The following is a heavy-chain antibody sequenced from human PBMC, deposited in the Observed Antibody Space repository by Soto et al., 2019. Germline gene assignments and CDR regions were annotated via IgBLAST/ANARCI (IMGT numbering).Heavy chain of an antibody. CDR3: ARDRHSSSWGGGYYFDY. V-gene: IGHV3-7*01. J-gene: IGHJ4*02. Sequence: GGSLRLSCAASGFTFSSYWMSWVRQAPGKGLEWVANIKQDGSEKYYVDSVKGRFTISRDNAKNSLYLQMNSLRAEDTAGYYCARDRHSSSWGGGYYFDYWGQGTLVTVSS. CDR2: IKQDGSEK. CDR1: GFTFSSYW. D-gene: IGHD6-6*01.